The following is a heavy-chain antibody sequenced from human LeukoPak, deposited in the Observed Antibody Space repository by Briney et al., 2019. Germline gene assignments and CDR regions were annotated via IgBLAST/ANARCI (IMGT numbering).Heavy chain of an antibody. CDR1: GGSISSYY. V-gene: IGHV4-59*08. CDR3: ARNLENSFDF. J-gene: IGHJ4*02. Sequence: SETLSLTCTASGGSISSYYWSWIRQPPGKGLEWIGYVFYTGSTNYNPSLESRVTISVETSKNQFSLKLSSVTAADTAVYYCARNLENSFDFWGQGTLVSVSS. CDR2: VFYTGST.